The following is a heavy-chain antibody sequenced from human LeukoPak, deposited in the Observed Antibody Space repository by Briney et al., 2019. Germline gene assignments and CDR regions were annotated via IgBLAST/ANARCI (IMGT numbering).Heavy chain of an antibody. CDR3: ARDWMDTAMTTGDY. J-gene: IGHJ4*02. Sequence: ASVKVSCKASGYTFTGYYMHWVRQAPGQGLEWMGRINPNSGGTNYAQKFQGRVTVTRDTSISTAYMELSRLRSDDTAVYYCARDWMDTAMTTGDYWGQGTLVTVSS. D-gene: IGHD5-18*01. CDR2: INPNSGGT. V-gene: IGHV1-2*06. CDR1: GYTFTGYY.